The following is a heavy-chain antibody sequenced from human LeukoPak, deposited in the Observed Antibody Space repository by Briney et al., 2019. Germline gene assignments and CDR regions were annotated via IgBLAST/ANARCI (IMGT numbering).Heavy chain of an antibody. CDR2: ISSSSSTI. Sequence: GGSLRLSCAASGFTFSTYSMNWVRQAPGKGLDWVSYISSSSSTIYYADSVKGRFTISRDSAKNSLYLQMNSLRAEDTAVYYCARGYYLTDYWGQGTLVTVSS. J-gene: IGHJ4*02. CDR3: ARGYYLTDY. D-gene: IGHD3-22*01. V-gene: IGHV3-48*01. CDR1: GFTFSTYS.